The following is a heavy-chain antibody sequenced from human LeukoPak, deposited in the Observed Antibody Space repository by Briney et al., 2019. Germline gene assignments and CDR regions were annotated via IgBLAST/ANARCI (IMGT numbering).Heavy chain of an antibody. CDR3: ARDPLVVVAATPSWYFDL. J-gene: IGHJ2*01. D-gene: IGHD2-15*01. CDR2: IYTIGST. CDR1: AGSISSYY. V-gene: IGHV4-4*07. Sequence: SETLSLTCTVSAGSISSYYWRWIRQPAGKGLEWIGRIYTIGSTNYNPSLKSRVTMSVDTSKNQFSLKLSSVTAADTAVYYCARDPLVVVAATPSWYFDLWGRGTLVTVSS.